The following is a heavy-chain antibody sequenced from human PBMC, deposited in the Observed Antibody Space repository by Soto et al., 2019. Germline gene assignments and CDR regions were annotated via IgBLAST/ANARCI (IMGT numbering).Heavy chain of an antibody. CDR3: ARGSHSPGIAVAGYYY. V-gene: IGHV1-69*01. D-gene: IGHD6-19*01. CDR2: VIPIFGTA. J-gene: IGHJ4*02. CDR1: GVPFSSYA. Sequence: QVQLVQSGAEVKKSGSPVKVSCKASGVPFSSYAISWVRQAPGQGLEWMGGVIPIFGTANYAQKFQGRVTSTADESTSTAYLEMSSRTSEDTAMDYWARGSHSPGIAVAGYYYWGQGTLVTVSS.